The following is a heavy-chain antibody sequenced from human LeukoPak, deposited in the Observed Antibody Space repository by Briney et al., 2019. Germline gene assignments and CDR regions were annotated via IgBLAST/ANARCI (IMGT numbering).Heavy chain of an antibody. V-gene: IGHV3-72*01. Sequence: GGSLRLSCAASGFTFSDHYMDWVRQAPGKGLEWVGRGRNQANSYTTECAASVTGRFTISRDDSKNSLYLQMNSLKTEDTAVYYCARDYYDSSGPDYWGQGTLVTVSS. J-gene: IGHJ4*02. CDR2: GRNQANSYTT. D-gene: IGHD3-22*01. CDR3: ARDYYDSSGPDY. CDR1: GFTFSDHY.